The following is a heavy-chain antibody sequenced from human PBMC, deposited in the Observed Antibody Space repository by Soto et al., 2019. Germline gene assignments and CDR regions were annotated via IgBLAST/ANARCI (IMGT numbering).Heavy chain of an antibody. CDR1: GFTFSSYA. D-gene: IGHD6-19*01. Sequence: QVQLVESGGGVVQPGRSLRLSCAASGFTFSSYAMHWVRQAPGKGLEWVAVISYDGSNKYYADSVKGRFTISRDNSKNXXYXQXXSLRAEDTAVYYCASIPPPHSIAVAGREYYYGMDVWGQGTTVTVSS. V-gene: IGHV3-30-3*01. CDR3: ASIPPPHSIAVAGREYYYGMDV. CDR2: ISYDGSNK. J-gene: IGHJ6*02.